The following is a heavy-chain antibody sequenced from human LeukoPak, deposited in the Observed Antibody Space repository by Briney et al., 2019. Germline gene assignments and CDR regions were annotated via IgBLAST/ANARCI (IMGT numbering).Heavy chain of an antibody. J-gene: IGHJ3*02. CDR1: GFTFSSYG. Sequence: PGGSLRLSCAASGFTFSSYGMHWVRQAPGKGLEWVAFIRFDGSNKYYADSVKGRFTISRDNSKNTLYLQMNSLRAEDTAVYYCAKDRSSAFDIWGQGTVVTVSS. D-gene: IGHD6-19*01. CDR3: AKDRSSAFDI. CDR2: IRFDGSNK. V-gene: IGHV3-30*02.